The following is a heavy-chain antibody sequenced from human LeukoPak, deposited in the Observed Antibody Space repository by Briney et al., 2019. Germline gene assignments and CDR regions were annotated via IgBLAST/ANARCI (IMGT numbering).Heavy chain of an antibody. V-gene: IGHV4-59*01. CDR2: IYYSGST. D-gene: IGHD3-16*01. CDR3: AGGFTHFDY. J-gene: IGHJ4*02. Sequence: SETLSLTCTVAGGSISNNYWGWVRQPPGKGLEWIGYIYYSGSTDYNPSLRSRVTISIDTSRNQFSLRLSSVTAADTAVCYCAGGFTHFDYWGQGALVSVSS. CDR1: GGSISNNY.